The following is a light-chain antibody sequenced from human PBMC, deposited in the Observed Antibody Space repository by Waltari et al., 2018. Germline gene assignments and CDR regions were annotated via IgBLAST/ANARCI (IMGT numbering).Light chain of an antibody. CDR1: QYISIY. CDR3: QQSYSTPRT. V-gene: IGKV1-39*01. CDR2: AAS. Sequence: DIQMTQSPSSLSASVGDRVTITCQASQYISIYLNWDQQKPGKAPKLLIYAASSLKSGVPSRFRGSGSGTDFTLTISSLQSEDFATYYCQQSYSTPRTFGQGTILEIK. J-gene: IGKJ2*01.